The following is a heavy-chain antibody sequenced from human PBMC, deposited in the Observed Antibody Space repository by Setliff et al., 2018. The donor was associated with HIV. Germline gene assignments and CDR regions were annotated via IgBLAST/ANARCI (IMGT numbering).Heavy chain of an antibody. Sequence: PGESLKISCAASGFSFGSYWMSWVRQAPGKGLEWVANVKPDGSSKKYVDSVKGRSTISRDNAKDSLYLQMHSLRAEDTAVYYCVRWGLPYGIDAWGQGTLVTVSS. J-gene: IGHJ4*02. CDR1: GFSFGSYW. CDR3: VRWGLPYGIDA. CDR2: VKPDGSSK. D-gene: IGHD3-16*01. V-gene: IGHV3-7*01.